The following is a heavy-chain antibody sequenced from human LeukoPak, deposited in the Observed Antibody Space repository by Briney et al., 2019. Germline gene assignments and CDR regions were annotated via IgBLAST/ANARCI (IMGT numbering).Heavy chain of an antibody. D-gene: IGHD3-22*01. J-gene: IGHJ3*02. CDR3: ARGPDFYDSSGYYHGGFDI. CDR1: EYTFTSDY. V-gene: IGHV1-46*01. Sequence: ASVKVSFKACEYTFTSDYMHWVRPARGQGREWMGVINPSGGSTSYGQKFQGRVTMTRDMSTRAVYMELSSLRSEDTAVYYCARGPDFYDSSGYYHGGFDIWGQGTMVTVSS. CDR2: INPSGGST.